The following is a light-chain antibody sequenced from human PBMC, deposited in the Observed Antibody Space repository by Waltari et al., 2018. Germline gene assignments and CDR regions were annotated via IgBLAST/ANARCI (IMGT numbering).Light chain of an antibody. CDR2: DAS. Sequence: EIVLTQSTGTLSLSPGESATLACRASQSVGKSLAWYQRRPGQAPRLLIYDASTRATGTPGRFSGSGFGTDFSLAISSLEPEDFAVYFCQHYVNLPVTFGQGTKVEI. CDR3: QHYVNLPVT. J-gene: IGKJ1*01. V-gene: IGKV3-20*01. CDR1: QSVGKS.